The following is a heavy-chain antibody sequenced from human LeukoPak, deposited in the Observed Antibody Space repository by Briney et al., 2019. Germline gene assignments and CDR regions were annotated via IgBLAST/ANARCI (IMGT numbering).Heavy chain of an antibody. CDR2: ISAYNGNT. CDR3: ARDDPVQFGVDFDY. D-gene: IGHD3-10*01. CDR1: GYTFTSYG. Sequence: ASVKVSCKASGYTFTSYGISWVRQAPGQGLEWMGWISAYNGNTNYAQKLQGRVTMTTDISTSTAYMELRSLRSDDTAVYYCARDDPVQFGVDFDYWGQGTLVTVSS. V-gene: IGHV1-18*01. J-gene: IGHJ4*02.